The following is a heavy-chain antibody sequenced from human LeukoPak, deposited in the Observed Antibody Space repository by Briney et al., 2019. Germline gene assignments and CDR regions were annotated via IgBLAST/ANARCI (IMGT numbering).Heavy chain of an antibody. V-gene: IGHV4-59*01. D-gene: IGHD3-10*01. CDR3: ARVLHGSGSLYYYYYYMDV. CDR2: IYYRGST. CDR1: GGSISSYY. Sequence: SETLSLTCTVSGGSISSYYWSWIRQPPGKGLEWIGYIYYRGSTKYNPSLKSRVTISVDKSKNQFSLKLSSVTAADTAVYYCARVLHGSGSLYYYYYYMDVWGKGTTVTISS. J-gene: IGHJ6*03.